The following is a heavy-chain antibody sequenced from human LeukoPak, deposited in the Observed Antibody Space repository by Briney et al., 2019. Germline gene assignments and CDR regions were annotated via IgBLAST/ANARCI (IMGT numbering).Heavy chain of an antibody. V-gene: IGHV3-30*18. J-gene: IGHJ5*01. CDR1: GFTFSSFG. D-gene: IGHD6-13*01. CDR2: MSYDGSNK. CDR3: AKDPYSRGKNWFDS. Sequence: SGGSLRLSCAASGFTFSSFGMHWVRQAPGKGLEWVAVMSYDGSNKYYADSVKGRFTISRDNSKNTLYLQMNSLRAEDTAVYYCAKDPYSRGKNWFDSWGQGTLVTVSS.